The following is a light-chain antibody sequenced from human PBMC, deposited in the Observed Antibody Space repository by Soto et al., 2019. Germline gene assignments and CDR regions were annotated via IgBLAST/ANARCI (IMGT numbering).Light chain of an antibody. CDR3: QQYGSSPWT. Sequence: EIVMTQSPATLSVSPGERATLSCRASQSVNINLAWYQQKPGQAPRLLIYGASSRATGIPDRFSGSGSGTDFTLTISRLEPEDFAVYYCQQYGSSPWTFGQGTKVDIK. V-gene: IGKV3-20*01. J-gene: IGKJ1*01. CDR2: GAS. CDR1: QSVNIN.